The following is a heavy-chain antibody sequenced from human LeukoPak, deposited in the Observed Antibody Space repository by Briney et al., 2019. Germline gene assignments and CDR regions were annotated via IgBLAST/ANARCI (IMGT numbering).Heavy chain of an antibody. CDR2: INTSGNT. CDR3: ASPRSSSGWDGDFDY. Sequence: SETLSLTCIVSGGSISGKYWSWIRQPAGKGLEWIGRINTSGNTNYNPSLKSRVTMSAGTSKNQFSLELTSVTAADTAVYYCASPRSSSGWDGDFDYWGQGTLVTVSS. CDR1: GGSISGKY. D-gene: IGHD6-19*01. J-gene: IGHJ4*02. V-gene: IGHV4-4*07.